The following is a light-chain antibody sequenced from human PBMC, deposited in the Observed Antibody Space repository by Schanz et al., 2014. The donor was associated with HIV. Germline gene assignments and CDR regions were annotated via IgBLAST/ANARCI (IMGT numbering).Light chain of an antibody. Sequence: FMLTQPHSVSESPGKTVTISCTGSSGSIASNYVQWYQQRPGSAPTTVIYEDNQRPSGVPDRFSGSIDSSSNSASLTISGLKTEDEADYYCQSYDSSNHGVFGGGTKVTVL. CDR3: QSYDSSNHGV. CDR1: SGSIASNY. V-gene: IGLV6-57*02. CDR2: EDN. J-gene: IGLJ2*01.